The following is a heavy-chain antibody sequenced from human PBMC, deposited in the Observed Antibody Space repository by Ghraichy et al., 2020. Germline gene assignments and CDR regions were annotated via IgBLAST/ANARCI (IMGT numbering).Heavy chain of an antibody. CDR1: GYTFTSYG. D-gene: IGHD3-22*01. J-gene: IGHJ3*02. Sequence: ASVKVSCKASGYTFTSYGISWVRQAPGQGLEWMGWISAYNGNTNYAQKLQGRVTMTTDTSTSTAYMELRSLRSDDTAVYYCARDSWNTPPRSLSHYDKAEMGIWGQGTMVTVSS. CDR3: ARDSWNTPPRSLSHYDKAEMGI. V-gene: IGHV1-18*01. CDR2: ISAYNGNT.